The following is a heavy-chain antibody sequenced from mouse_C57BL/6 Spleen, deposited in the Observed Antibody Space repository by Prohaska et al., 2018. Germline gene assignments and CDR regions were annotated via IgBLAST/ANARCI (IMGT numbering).Heavy chain of an antibody. CDR2: IRSKSNNYAT. D-gene: IGHD1-1*02. V-gene: IGHV10-1*01. CDR3: LRKGGYYAMDK. J-gene: IGHJ4*01. Sequence: EVPLVESGGGLVQPKGSLKLSCAASGFSFNTYAINWVRQAPGKGLEWVARIRSKSNNYATYYADSVKDRFTISRDDSESMLYLKMNNLKTGDTVMDYCLRKGGYYAMDKWGQGTSVTVSS. CDR1: GFSFNTYA.